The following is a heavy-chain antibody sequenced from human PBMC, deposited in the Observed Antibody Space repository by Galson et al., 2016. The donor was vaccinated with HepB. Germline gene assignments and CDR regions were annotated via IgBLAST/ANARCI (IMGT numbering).Heavy chain of an antibody. D-gene: IGHD3-10*01. CDR2: IIPMFGTV. J-gene: IGHJ5*02. CDR1: GGSFSSYA. V-gene: IGHV1-69*13. Sequence: SVKVSCKASGGSFSSYAISWVRQAPGHGLEWMGEIIPMFGTVNYAQKFQGRITITADETTRTAYMELNNLKSEDTAVYYCARASGGLFDPWGQGTLVTVSS. CDR3: ARASGGLFDP.